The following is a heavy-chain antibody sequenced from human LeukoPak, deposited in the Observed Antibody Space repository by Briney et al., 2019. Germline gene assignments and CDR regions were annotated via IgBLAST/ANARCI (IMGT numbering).Heavy chain of an antibody. CDR1: GGSISSGGYY. V-gene: IGHV4-31*03. CDR3: ARDFRNYYFDY. CDR2: IYYSGST. J-gene: IGHJ4*02. Sequence: SQTLSLTCTVSGGSISSGGYYWSWIRQHPGKGLEWIGYIYYSGSTYYNPSLKSRVTISVDTSKNQSSLKLSSVTAADTAVYYCARDFRNYYFDYWGQGTLVTVSS.